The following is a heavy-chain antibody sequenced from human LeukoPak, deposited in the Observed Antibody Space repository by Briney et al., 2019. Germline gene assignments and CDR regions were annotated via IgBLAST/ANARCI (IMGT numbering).Heavy chain of an antibody. CDR1: GYTFTGYY. V-gene: IGHV1-2*06. J-gene: IGHJ6*03. Sequence: ASVKVSCKASGYTFTGYYMHWVRQAPGQGLEWMGRINPNSGSTNYAQKFQGRVTMTRDTSISTTYMELSRLRSDDTAVYYCAIPPLYDSSGYYYYYYYLDVWGKGTTVTVSS. CDR3: AIPPLYDSSGYYYYYYYLDV. CDR2: INPNSGST. D-gene: IGHD3-22*01.